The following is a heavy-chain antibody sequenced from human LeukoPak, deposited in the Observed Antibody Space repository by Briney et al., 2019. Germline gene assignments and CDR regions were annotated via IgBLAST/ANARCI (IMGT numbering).Heavy chain of an antibody. D-gene: IGHD1-1*01. CDR3: ARDSDWNVDY. CDR2: ISPYNGAT. Sequence: ASVKVSCKASGYTFTTYGITWIRQAPGQGLEWLGWISPYNGATEYAQNLQDRVSMTTDTSTNTAYIEVRSLKSDDTAVYYCARDSDWNVDYWGQGTLVAVSS. CDR1: GYTFTTYG. V-gene: IGHV1-18*01. J-gene: IGHJ4*02.